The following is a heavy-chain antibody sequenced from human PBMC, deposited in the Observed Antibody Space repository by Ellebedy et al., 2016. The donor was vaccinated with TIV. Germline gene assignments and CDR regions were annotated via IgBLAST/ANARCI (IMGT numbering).Heavy chain of an antibody. Sequence: GESLKISCAASRFSFESYWMTWVRQAPGKGLEWVANINRDGSDQYYVDSVKGRFTISRDNAKNSLYLQMNSLRAEDAAVYYCATDGSYGDYRSPTHAFVMWGQGTVVTVSS. D-gene: IGHD4-17*01. CDR1: RFSFESYW. J-gene: IGHJ3*02. V-gene: IGHV3-7*01. CDR3: ATDGSYGDYRSPTHAFVM. CDR2: INRDGSDQ.